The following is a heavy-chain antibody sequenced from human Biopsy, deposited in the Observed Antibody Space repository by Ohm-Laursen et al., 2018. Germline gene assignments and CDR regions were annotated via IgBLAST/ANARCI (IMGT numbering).Heavy chain of an antibody. J-gene: IGHJ4*02. CDR3: SREQHYYSA. V-gene: IGHV1-2*06. CDR1: GYTFTDDQ. CDR2: VNPKKGDT. D-gene: IGHD2-21*02. Sequence: ASVKVSCKTTGYTFTDDQIHWVRGAPGQGLEWMGLVNPKKGDTRYAQKFQGRVTMTSDVSVATAYMELTGLTSDDTAVYFCSREQHYYSARGQGTLVTVSS.